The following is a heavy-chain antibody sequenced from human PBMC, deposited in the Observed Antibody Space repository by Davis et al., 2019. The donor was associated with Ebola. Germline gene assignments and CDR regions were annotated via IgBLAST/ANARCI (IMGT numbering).Heavy chain of an antibody. CDR3: ARGWYQLPRHP. CDR2: MNPNSGNT. V-gene: IGHV1-8*02. CDR1: GYTFTSYG. J-gene: IGHJ5*02. D-gene: IGHD2-2*01. Sequence: ASVKVSCKASGYTFTSYGISWVRQAPGQALEWTGWMNPNSGNTGYAQKFQGRVTMTRNTSISTAYMELSSLRSEDTAVYYCARGWYQLPRHPWGQGTLVTVSS.